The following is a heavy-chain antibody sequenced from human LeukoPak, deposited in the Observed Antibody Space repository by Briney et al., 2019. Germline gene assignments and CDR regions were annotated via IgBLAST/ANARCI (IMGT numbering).Heavy chain of an antibody. CDR1: GFTFSSYA. J-gene: IGHJ4*02. CDR2: VSGSGGST. D-gene: IGHD3-22*01. Sequence: PGGSLRLSCAASGFTFSSYAMSWVRQAPGKGLEWVSAVSGSGGSTYYADSVKGRFTTSRDNSKNTLYLQMNSLRAEDAAVYYCARDQGYDSSVFDYWGQGTLVTVSS. V-gene: IGHV3-23*01. CDR3: ARDQGYDSSVFDY.